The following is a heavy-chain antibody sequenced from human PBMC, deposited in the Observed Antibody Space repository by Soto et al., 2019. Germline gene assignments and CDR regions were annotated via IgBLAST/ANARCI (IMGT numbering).Heavy chain of an antibody. CDR1: GGSIRGYY. V-gene: IGHV4-59*01. J-gene: IGHJ4*02. CDR2: IDYSGST. D-gene: IGHD1-1*01. CDR3: ARDSRPSRAVSGHYFDY. Sequence: QVQLQESGPGLVKPSETLSLTCTVSGGSIRGYYWSWIRQPPGKELEWIGYIDYSGSTNYNPSLKSRGTISVDTSKNQFSLKLTSVTAADTAVYFCARDSRPSRAVSGHYFDYWGQGTLVTVSS.